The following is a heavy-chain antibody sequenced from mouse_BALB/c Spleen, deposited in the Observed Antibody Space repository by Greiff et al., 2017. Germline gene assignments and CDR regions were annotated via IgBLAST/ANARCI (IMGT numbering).Heavy chain of an antibody. J-gene: IGHJ4*01. CDR3: ARGVRDYYAMDY. D-gene: IGHD2-14*01. Sequence: VQGVESGAELMKPGASVKISCKATGYTFSSYWIEWVKQRPGHGLEWIGEILPGSGSTNYNEKFKGKATFTADTSSNTAYMQRSSLTSEDSAVYYCARGVRDYYAMDYWGQGTSVTVSS. CDR2: ILPGSGST. CDR1: GYTFSSYW. V-gene: IGHV1-9*01.